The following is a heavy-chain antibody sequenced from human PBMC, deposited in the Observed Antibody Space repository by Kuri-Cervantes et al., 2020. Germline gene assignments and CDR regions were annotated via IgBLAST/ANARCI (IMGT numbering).Heavy chain of an antibody. D-gene: IGHD2-2*01. CDR1: GGSISSSSYY. V-gene: IGHV4-39*07. CDR3: ARGNIVVVPAAWVPLNWFDP. Sequence: ESLKISCTVSGGSISSSSYYWGWIRQPPGKGLEWIGSIYYSGSTYYNPSLKSRVTIPVDTSKNQFSLKLSSVTAADTAVYYCARGNIVVVPAAWVPLNWFDPWGQGTLVTVSS. J-gene: IGHJ5*02. CDR2: IYYSGST.